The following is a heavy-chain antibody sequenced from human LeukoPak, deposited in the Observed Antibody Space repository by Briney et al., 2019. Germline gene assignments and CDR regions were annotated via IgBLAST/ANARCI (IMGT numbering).Heavy chain of an antibody. CDR2: IYYSGST. CDR1: GGSISSYY. CDR3: ATTADYGTTGDAFDI. D-gene: IGHD4-17*01. Sequence: SETLSLTCTVSGGSISSYYWSWVRQPPGKGLEWIGYIYYSGSTNYNPSLKSRVTISVDMSKNQFSLKLSSVTAADTAVYYCATTADYGTTGDAFDIWGQGTMVTVSS. J-gene: IGHJ3*02. V-gene: IGHV4-59*01.